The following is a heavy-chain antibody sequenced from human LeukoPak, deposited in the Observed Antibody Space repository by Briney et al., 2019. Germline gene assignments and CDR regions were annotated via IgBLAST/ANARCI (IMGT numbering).Heavy chain of an antibody. CDR1: GFTFSGSA. CDR2: IRSKANSYAT. CDR3: TGGLHSDY. J-gene: IGHJ4*02. D-gene: IGHD5-12*01. V-gene: IGHV3-73*01. Sequence: GGSLRLSCAASGFTFSGSAMHWVRQASGKGLEWVGRIRSKANSYATAYAASVKGRFTISRDDSKNTAYLQMNSLKTEGTAVYYCTGGLHSDYWGQGTLVTVSS.